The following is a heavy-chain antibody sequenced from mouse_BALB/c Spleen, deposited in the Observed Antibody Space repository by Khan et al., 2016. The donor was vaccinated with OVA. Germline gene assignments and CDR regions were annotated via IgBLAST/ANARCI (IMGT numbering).Heavy chain of an antibody. V-gene: IGHV1-20*02. CDR3: ARIYGSDFDY. CDR1: GYSFTGYF. Sequence: VRLQQSGPELVKPGASVKISCKASGYSFTGYFMHWVMQSRGKSLEWIGRINPHIGETFYNQKFKGKATLTVDESSSTAHLELRSLASEDSAVYFCARIYGSDFDYWGQGTTLTVSS. CDR2: INPHIGET. J-gene: IGHJ2*01. D-gene: IGHD1-1*01.